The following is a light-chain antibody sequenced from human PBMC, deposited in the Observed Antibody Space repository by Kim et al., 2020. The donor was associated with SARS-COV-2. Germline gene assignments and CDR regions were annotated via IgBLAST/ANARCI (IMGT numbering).Light chain of an antibody. CDR2: EDN. CDR1: SGSIASNY. CDR3: QSYDNTLWV. Sequence: NFMLTQPHSVSESPGKTVTISCTRSSGSIASNYVQWYLQRPGSSPTTVIYEDNQRPSGVPDRFSGSIDSSSNSASLTISGLTTEDEADYYCQSYDNTLWVFGGGTQLTVL. V-gene: IGLV6-57*01. J-gene: IGLJ3*02.